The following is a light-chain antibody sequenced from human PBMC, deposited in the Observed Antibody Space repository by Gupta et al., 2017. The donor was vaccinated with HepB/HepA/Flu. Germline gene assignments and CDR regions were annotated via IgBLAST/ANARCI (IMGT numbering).Light chain of an antibody. CDR3: QQYNSAPLT. Sequence: SVGDRVTITCRASHAIRKYLAWYQQRPGEVPKLLIYSASTLHSGVPSRFSGSGSGTDFTLSISALQPEDVATFYCQQYNSAPLTFGGGTKVEIK. CDR1: HAIRKY. J-gene: IGKJ4*01. CDR2: SAS. V-gene: IGKV1-27*01.